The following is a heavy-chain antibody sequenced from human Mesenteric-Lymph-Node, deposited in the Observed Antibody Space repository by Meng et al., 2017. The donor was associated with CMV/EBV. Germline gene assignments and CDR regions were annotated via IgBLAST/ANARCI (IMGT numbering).Heavy chain of an antibody. CDR1: GFTFSSYW. CDR3: ARPLDGYNSGPYFDY. Sequence: GGSLRLSCAASGFTFSSYWMHWVRQAPGKGLVWVSRINSDGSSTSYADSVKGRFTISRDNSKNTLYLQMNSLRAEDTAVYYCARPLDGYNSGPYFDYWGQGTLVTVSS. D-gene: IGHD5-24*01. J-gene: IGHJ4*02. V-gene: IGHV3-74*01. CDR2: INSDGSST.